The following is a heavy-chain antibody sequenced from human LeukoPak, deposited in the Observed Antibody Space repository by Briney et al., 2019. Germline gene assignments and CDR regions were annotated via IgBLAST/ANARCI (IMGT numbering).Heavy chain of an antibody. V-gene: IGHV3-23*01. CDR2: ISGSGGST. Sequence: PPGGSLRLSCAASGFTFSSYGMSWVRQAPGKGLEWVSAISGSGGSTYYADSVKGRFTISRDNSKNTLYLQMNSLRAEDTAVYYCAKDFSGVQRWFGEFVPRLYFQHWGQGTLVTVSS. CDR3: AKDFSGVQRWFGEFVPRLYFQH. CDR1: GFTFSSYG. J-gene: IGHJ1*01. D-gene: IGHD3-10*01.